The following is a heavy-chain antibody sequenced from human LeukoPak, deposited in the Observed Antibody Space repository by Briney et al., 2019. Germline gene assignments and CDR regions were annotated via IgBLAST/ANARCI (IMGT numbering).Heavy chain of an antibody. Sequence: GGSLRLSCAASGFTFSSYAMHWVRQAPGKGLEWVAVISYDGSNKYYADSVKGRFTISRDNSKNTLYLQMNSLRAEDTAVYYCARDYISGAGSDSSSPSSLDYWGQGTLVTVSS. V-gene: IGHV3-30-3*01. J-gene: IGHJ4*02. CDR1: GFTFSSYA. D-gene: IGHD6-6*01. CDR3: ARDYISGAGSDSSSPSSLDY. CDR2: ISYDGSNK.